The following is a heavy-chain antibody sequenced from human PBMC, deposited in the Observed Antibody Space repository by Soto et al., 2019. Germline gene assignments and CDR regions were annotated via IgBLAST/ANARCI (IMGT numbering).Heavy chain of an antibody. J-gene: IGHJ6*02. CDR3: ATVPAAPRHYYYYGMDV. CDR1: YY. CDR2: INHSGST. Sequence: YYGGSIHQQTGKGLEWIGEINHSGSTNYNPSLKSRVTISVDTSKNQFSLKLSSVTAADTAVYYCATVPAAPRHYYYYGMDVWGQGTTVTVSS. D-gene: IGHD2-2*01. V-gene: IGHV4-34*01.